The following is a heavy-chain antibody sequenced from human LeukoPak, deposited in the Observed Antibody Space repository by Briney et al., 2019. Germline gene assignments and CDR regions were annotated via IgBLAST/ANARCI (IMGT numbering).Heavy chain of an antibody. Sequence: SQTLSLTCAISGDSVSSYSAAWTWIRQSPSRGLEWLGRTYYRSTWYYEYSVCVESRITINPETSKNQFSLQVNSVSPEDTAVYFCAREELGFDHWGQGTLVTVSS. D-gene: IGHD3-16*01. CDR3: AREELGFDH. CDR1: GDSVSSYSAA. V-gene: IGHV6-1*01. CDR2: TYYRSTWYY. J-gene: IGHJ4*02.